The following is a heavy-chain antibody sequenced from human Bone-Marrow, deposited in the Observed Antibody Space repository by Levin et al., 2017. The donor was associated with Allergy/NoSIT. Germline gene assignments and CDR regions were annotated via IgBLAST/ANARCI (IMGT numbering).Heavy chain of an antibody. Sequence: SQTLSLTCAVDGGSFLGYWSWIRQSPGKGLEWIGEINQVGSTNNNPSLESRLTLSVDRSKHQVSLKLQSVTAADTAVYYCARARPPDILSEFYHNIFDIWGQGTYVSVSS. D-gene: IGHD3-9*01. CDR3: ARARPPDILSEFYHNIFDI. V-gene: IGHV4-34*01. J-gene: IGHJ3*02. CDR2: INQVGST. CDR1: GGSFLGY.